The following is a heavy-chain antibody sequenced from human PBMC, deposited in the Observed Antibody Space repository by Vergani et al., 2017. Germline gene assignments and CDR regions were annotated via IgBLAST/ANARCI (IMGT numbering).Heavy chain of an antibody. CDR2: ISGNNYDV. Sequence: EVQMVESGGGLVKPGGSLRLSCVASGFTFSHYSMNWVRQAPGKGLEWVSSISGNNYDVYYADSVKGRFTISRDNSKNTMFLQMNNLRAEDTAVYYCAKDNVPGYYDSSGYCDYWGQGTLVTVSS. V-gene: IGHV3-21*04. CDR3: AKDNVPGYYDSSGYCDY. J-gene: IGHJ4*02. CDR1: GFTFSHYS. D-gene: IGHD3-22*01.